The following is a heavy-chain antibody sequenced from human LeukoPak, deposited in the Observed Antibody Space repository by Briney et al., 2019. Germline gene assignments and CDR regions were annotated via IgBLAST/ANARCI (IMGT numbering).Heavy chain of an antibody. D-gene: IGHD4-17*01. J-gene: IGHJ5*02. Sequence: QSGGSLRLSCAASGFTVSNNFMSWVRQAPGKGLEWVSVIYRGGDTYYAGGDTYYADSVKGRFTISRDNSKNTVYLQMNSLRPEDTAVYYCARDDFRGTETTRWFDPWGQGTLVTVSS. CDR2: IYRGGDTYYAGGDT. V-gene: IGHV3-66*02. CDR1: GFTVSNNF. CDR3: ARDDFRGTETTRWFDP.